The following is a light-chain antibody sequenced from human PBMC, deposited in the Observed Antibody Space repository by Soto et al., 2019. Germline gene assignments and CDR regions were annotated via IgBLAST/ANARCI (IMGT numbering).Light chain of an antibody. CDR3: QQYGSSPLFT. CDR1: QSVSSSY. CDR2: GAS. V-gene: IGKV3-20*01. J-gene: IGKJ3*01. Sequence: EIVLTQSPGTLSLSPGERATLSCRASQSVSSSYLAWYQQKPGQAPRLLIYGASSRATGIPDRFSGSGSGKDFTLTISRLEPEGFAVYYCQQYGSSPLFTVGPGTKVEIK.